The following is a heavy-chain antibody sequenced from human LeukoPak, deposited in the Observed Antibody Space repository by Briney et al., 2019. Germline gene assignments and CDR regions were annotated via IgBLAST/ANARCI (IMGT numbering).Heavy chain of an antibody. CDR3: ARVTVEMATLDY. V-gene: IGHV3-30*12. Sequence: GGSLRLSCAASGFTFSSYGMHWVRQAPGKGLEWVALISYDGSNKYCGDSVKGRFTISRDNSKNTLYLQMNSLRAEDTAVYYCARVTVEMATLDYWGQGTLVTVSS. D-gene: IGHD5-24*01. CDR1: GFTFSSYG. J-gene: IGHJ4*02. CDR2: ISYDGSNK.